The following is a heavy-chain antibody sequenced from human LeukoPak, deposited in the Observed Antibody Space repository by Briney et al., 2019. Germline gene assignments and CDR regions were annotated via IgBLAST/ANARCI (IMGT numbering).Heavy chain of an antibody. Sequence: SETPSLTCAVSGYSISSGYYWGWIRQPPGKGLGWIGSMYHSGSTYYNPSLKSRVTISVDTSKNQFSLKLSSVTAADTAVYYCARQGLGLDPWGQGTLVTVSS. CDR2: MYHSGST. J-gene: IGHJ5*02. V-gene: IGHV4-38-2*01. D-gene: IGHD2-15*01. CDR3: ARQGLGLDP. CDR1: GYSISSGYY.